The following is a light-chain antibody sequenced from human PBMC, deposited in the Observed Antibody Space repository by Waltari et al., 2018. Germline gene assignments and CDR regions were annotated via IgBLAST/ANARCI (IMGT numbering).Light chain of an antibody. CDR2: RIS. CDR1: ENIANY. Sequence: DIQMTQAPSSLSASIGDRVIITCRASENIANYESWYRQKPGTAPELLIYRISSLQSGVPSRFSGGGSGTDFTLTISRLQPEDFATYICQQSYSRPPTFGQGTKVEIK. CDR3: QQSYSRPPT. J-gene: IGKJ2*01. V-gene: IGKV1-39*01.